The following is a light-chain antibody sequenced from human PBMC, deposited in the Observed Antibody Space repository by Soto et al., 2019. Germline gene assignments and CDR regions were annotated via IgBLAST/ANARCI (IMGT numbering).Light chain of an antibody. J-gene: IGKJ1*01. CDR3: QQYGSSPWT. Sequence: EIVLTQSPGTLSLSQGEGATLSCRASQSVSSSYFAWYQQKPGQAPRLLIYGASSKATGIPDRFSGSGSGTDFYLTISRLEPEDFAVYYCQQYGSSPWTFGQGTKVETK. V-gene: IGKV3-20*01. CDR1: QSVSSSY. CDR2: GAS.